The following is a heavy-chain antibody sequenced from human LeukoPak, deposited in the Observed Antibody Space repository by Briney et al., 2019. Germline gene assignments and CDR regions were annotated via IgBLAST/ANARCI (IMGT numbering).Heavy chain of an antibody. Sequence: GGSLRLSCAASGFTFSSYAMSWVRQAPGKGLEWVSAISGSGGSTYYADSVKGRFTISRDNSKNTLYLQMNSLKTEDTAVYYCTRHEHGGIVGATSDYWGQGTLVTVSS. V-gene: IGHV3-23*01. CDR3: TRHEHGGIVGATSDY. CDR1: GFTFSSYA. J-gene: IGHJ4*02. D-gene: IGHD1-26*01. CDR2: ISGSGGST.